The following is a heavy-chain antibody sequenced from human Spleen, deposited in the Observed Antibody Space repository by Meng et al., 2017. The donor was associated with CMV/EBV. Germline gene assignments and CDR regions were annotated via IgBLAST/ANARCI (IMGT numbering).Heavy chain of an antibody. V-gene: IGHV3-48*03. CDR2: ISSSGSVI. D-gene: IGHD2-8*01. CDR1: GFTFRNSE. Sequence: GESLKISCAASGFTFRNSEMNWVRQAPGKGLEWILYISSSGSVIYYADSVKGRFTISRDNANNSLYLQMYYLRADDTAVYYCARGMVSLQYWGQGTLVT. J-gene: IGHJ4*02. CDR3: ARGMVSLQY.